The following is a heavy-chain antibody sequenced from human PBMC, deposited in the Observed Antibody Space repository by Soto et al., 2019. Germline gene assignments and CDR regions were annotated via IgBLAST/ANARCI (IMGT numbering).Heavy chain of an antibody. CDR1: GFTFSSHS. Sequence: QVQLVESGGGVVQPGRSLRLSCAASGFTFSSHSIQWVRQAPGKGLEWVAVISYDGSIKYYADSVKGRFTISRDNSKITAYLQMNSLRAEDTAVFYCAREWSTSGDLDYWGQGTLVIVSS. CDR3: AREWSTSGDLDY. D-gene: IGHD3-10*01. V-gene: IGHV3-30-3*01. J-gene: IGHJ4*02. CDR2: ISYDGSIK.